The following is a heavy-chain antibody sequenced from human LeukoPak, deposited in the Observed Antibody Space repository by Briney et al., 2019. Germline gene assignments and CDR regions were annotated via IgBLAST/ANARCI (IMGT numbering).Heavy chain of an antibody. J-gene: IGHJ4*02. Sequence: ASVKVSCKASGYTFISYVMTWVRQAPGQGLEWMGWINTNTGNPTYAQGFTGRFVFSLDTSVSTAYLQISSLKAEDTAVYYCARAHSYGTSSLPGYWGQGTLVTVSS. D-gene: IGHD6-6*01. V-gene: IGHV7-4-1*02. CDR2: INTNTGNP. CDR3: ARAHSYGTSSLPGY. CDR1: GYTFISYV.